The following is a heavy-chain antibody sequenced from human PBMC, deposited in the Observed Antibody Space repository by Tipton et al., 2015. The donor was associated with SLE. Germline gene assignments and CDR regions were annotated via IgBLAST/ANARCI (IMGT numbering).Heavy chain of an antibody. D-gene: IGHD6-13*01. CDR1: GFTVSSNY. V-gene: IGHV3-53*01. CDR3: ARGDSTSWDYFDY. CDR2: FYSGGST. Sequence: SLRLSCAASGFTVSSNYMTWVRQAPGKGLEWVSIFYSGGSTYYADSVKGRFTISRHNSKNTVFLQMNSLRAEDTAVYYCARGDSTSWDYFDYWGQGILVTVSS. J-gene: IGHJ4*02.